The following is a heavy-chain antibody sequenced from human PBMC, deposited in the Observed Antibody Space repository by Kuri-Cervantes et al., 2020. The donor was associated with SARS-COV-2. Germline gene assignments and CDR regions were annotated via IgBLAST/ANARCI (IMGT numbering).Heavy chain of an antibody. CDR2: IYTSGST. V-gene: IGHV4-4*07. Sequence: ESLKISCTVSGGSISSYYWSWIRQPAGKGLEWIGRIYTSGSTNYNPSLKSRVTMSVDTSKNQFSLKLSSVTAADTAVYYCARVTIFGYNWNYGFDPWGQGTLVTVSS. J-gene: IGHJ5*02. CDR3: ARVTIFGYNWNYGFDP. CDR1: GGSISSYY. D-gene: IGHD1-7*01.